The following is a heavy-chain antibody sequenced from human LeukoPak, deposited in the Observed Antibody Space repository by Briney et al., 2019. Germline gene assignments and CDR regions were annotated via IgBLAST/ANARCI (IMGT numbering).Heavy chain of an antibody. D-gene: IGHD2-2*01. CDR3: ARGLRIGYCSSTSCSDRYYYYYMDV. V-gene: IGHV1-8*03. Sequence: ASVKVSCKASGYTFTSYDINWVRQATGQGLEWMGWMNPNSGNTGYAQKFQGRVTITRNTSISTAYMELSSLRSEDTAVYYCARGLRIGYCSSTSCSDRYYYYYMDVWGKGTTVTVSS. CDR2: MNPNSGNT. CDR1: GYTFTSYD. J-gene: IGHJ6*03.